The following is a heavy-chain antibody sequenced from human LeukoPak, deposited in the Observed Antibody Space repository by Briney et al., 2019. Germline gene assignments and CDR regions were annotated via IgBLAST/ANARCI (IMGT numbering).Heavy chain of an antibody. Sequence: SETLSLTCTVSGDSISSYYWCWIRQPPGKGLEWIGYIYYSGSTNYNPSLKSRVTISVDTSKNQFSLKLSSVTAADTAVYYCARGFSADNFDYWGQGTLVTVSS. CDR2: IYYSGST. V-gene: IGHV4-59*01. J-gene: IGHJ4*02. CDR1: GDSISSYY. D-gene: IGHD6-13*01. CDR3: ARGFSADNFDY.